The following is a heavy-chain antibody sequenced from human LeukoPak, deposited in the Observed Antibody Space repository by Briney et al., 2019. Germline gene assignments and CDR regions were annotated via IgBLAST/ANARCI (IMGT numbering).Heavy chain of an antibody. J-gene: IGHJ4*02. CDR3: ARGPSGYHNT. CDR2: TSWNSGSI. D-gene: IGHD5-12*01. V-gene: IGHV3-9*01. CDR1: GFTFDDYA. Sequence: GRSLRLSCAASGFTFDDYAMHWVRQAPGKGLEWVSGTSWNSGSIGYADSVKGRFTISRDNAKNTLYLQMNSLRAEDTAVYYCARGPSGYHNTGGQGTLVTVSS.